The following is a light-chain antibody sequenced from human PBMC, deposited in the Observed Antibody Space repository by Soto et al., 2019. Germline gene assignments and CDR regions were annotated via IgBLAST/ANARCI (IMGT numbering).Light chain of an antibody. V-gene: IGKV1-39*01. J-gene: IGKJ4*01. CDR1: QSISRY. CDR2: AAS. CDR3: QQSYSTPRLT. Sequence: DIQMNQSPSSLSASVGDRVTITCRASQSISRYLNWYQQKPGKAPKFLIYAASSLQSGVPSRFSGSGSGTDFTLTISSLQPEDFATYYCQQSYSTPRLTFGGGTKVEIK.